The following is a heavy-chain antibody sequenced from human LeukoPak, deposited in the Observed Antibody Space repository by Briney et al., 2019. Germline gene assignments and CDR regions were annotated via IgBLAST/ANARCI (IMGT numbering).Heavy chain of an antibody. CDR1: GVSISSGGYY. Sequence: SQTLSLTCTVSGVSISSGGYYWSWIRQHPGKGLEWIGYIDYSGSTYYNPSLKSRVTISVDTSKNQFSLKLSSVTAADTAVYYCARGTGTTRQYSYGMDVWGQGTTVTVSS. V-gene: IGHV4-31*03. CDR2: IDYSGST. J-gene: IGHJ6*02. CDR3: ARGTGTTRQYSYGMDV. D-gene: IGHD1-7*01.